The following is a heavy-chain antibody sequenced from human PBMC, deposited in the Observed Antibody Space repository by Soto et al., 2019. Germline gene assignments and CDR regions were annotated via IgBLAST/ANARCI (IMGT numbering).Heavy chain of an antibody. D-gene: IGHD1-7*01. V-gene: IGHV4-39*01. J-gene: IGHJ5*02. Sequence: QLQLHESGPGLVKPSETLSLTCTVSGGSISSSNYYWGWVRQPSGKGLEWIGSIYYSGSPYYNPSLKSRVTLSVDTSKNQLSLKRSSVTAADTAVYYCASLHFGGNSAVVLPWGQGTLVTVSS. CDR2: IYYSGSP. CDR1: GGSISSSNYY. CDR3: ASLHFGGNSAVVLP.